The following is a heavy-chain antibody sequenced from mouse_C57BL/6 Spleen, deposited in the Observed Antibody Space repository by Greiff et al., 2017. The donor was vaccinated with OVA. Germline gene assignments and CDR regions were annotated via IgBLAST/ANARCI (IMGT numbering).Heavy chain of an antibody. CDR1: GFSLTSYG. J-gene: IGHJ3*01. V-gene: IGHV2-2*01. CDR2: IWSVGST. CDR3: ARIFPITTVVATPIAY. Sequence: VKLVESGPGLVQPSQSLSITCTVSGFSLTSYGVHWVRQSPGKGLEWLGVIWSVGSTDYNAAFISRLSISKDNSKSHVFFKMNSLQADDTAIYYCARIFPITTVVATPIAYWGQGTLVTVSA. D-gene: IGHD1-1*01.